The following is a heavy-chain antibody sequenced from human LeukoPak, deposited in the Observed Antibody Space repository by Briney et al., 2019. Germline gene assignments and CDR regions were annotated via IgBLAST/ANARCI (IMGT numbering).Heavy chain of an antibody. V-gene: IGHV1-2*04. J-gene: IGHJ3*02. D-gene: IGHD6-13*01. CDR3: AREGAAAGGAFDI. Sequence: ASVKVSCKASGGTFSSYAISWVRQAPGQGLEWMGWINPNSGGTNYAQKFQGWVTVTRDTSISTAYMELSRLRSDDTAVYYCAREGAAAGGAFDIWGQGTMVTVSS. CDR2: INPNSGGT. CDR1: GGTFSSYA.